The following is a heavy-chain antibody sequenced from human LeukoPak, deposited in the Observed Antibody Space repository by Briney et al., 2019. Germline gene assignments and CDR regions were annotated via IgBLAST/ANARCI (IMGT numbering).Heavy chain of an antibody. CDR2: ISSSSSYI. D-gene: IGHD6-19*01. Sequence: GGSLRLSCAASGFTFSDYYMSWIRQAPGKGLEWVSYISSSSSYIYYADSVKGRFTISRDNAKNSLYLQMNSLRAEDTAVYYCARTQYSSGWYISYYYYGMDVWGQGTTVTVSS. V-gene: IGHV3-11*06. J-gene: IGHJ6*02. CDR3: ARTQYSSGWYISYYYYGMDV. CDR1: GFTFSDYY.